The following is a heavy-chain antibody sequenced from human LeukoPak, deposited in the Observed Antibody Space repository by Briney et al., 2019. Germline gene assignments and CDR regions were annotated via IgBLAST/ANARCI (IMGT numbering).Heavy chain of an antibody. Sequence: SVKVSCKVSGGTFSSYAISWVRQAPGQGLEWMGGIIPIFGTANYAQKFQGRVTITADESTSTAYMELSSLRSEGTAVYYCAREWRDGATQLFRHAFDIWGQGTLVTVSS. CDR3: AREWRDGATQLFRHAFDI. CDR1: GGTFSSYA. D-gene: IGHD5-24*01. J-gene: IGHJ1*01. V-gene: IGHV1-69*01. CDR2: IIPIFGTA.